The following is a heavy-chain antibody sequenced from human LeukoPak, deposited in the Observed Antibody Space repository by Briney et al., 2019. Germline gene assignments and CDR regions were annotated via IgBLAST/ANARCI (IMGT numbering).Heavy chain of an antibody. D-gene: IGHD3-22*01. V-gene: IGHV4-34*01. J-gene: IGHJ6*02. CDR2: INHSGST. Sequence: KPSETLSLTCAVYGVSFSGYYWSWIRQPPGKGLEWIGEINHSGSTNYNPSLKSRVTISVDTSKNQFSLKLSSVTAADTAVYYCARDWVEYYYDSSGYHYYYYGMDVWGQGTTVTVSS. CDR1: GVSFSGYY. CDR3: ARDWVEYYYDSSGYHYYYYGMDV.